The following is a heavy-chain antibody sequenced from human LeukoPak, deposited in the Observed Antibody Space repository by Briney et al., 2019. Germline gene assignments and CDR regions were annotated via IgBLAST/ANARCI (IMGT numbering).Heavy chain of an antibody. CDR2: VGALGDT. J-gene: IGHJ4*02. V-gene: IGHV3-13*01. CDR1: GFSFETYD. Sequence: GGSLRLSCAASGFSFETYDMHWVRRPTGRGLEWVSAVGALGDTYYPGSVKDRFTISRENAKNSLYLQMNSLRAEDTAVYYCARAVGGPSGSYYNYWGQGTLVTVSS. D-gene: IGHD1-26*01. CDR3: ARAVGGPSGSYYNY.